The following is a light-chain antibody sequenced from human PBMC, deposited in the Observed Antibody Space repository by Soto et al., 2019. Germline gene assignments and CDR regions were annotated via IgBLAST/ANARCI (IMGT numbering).Light chain of an antibody. CDR3: QQYKSYPRT. V-gene: IGKV1-5*01. CDR2: DAS. J-gene: IGKJ1*01. CDR1: QSISSW. Sequence: SHATVSVTVVASGTITCRASQSISSWLAWYQQKPGRAPKLLIYDASSLESGVPSRFSGSGSGTEFTLTISSLQPEDFATYFCQQYKSYPRTFGQGTRVEIK.